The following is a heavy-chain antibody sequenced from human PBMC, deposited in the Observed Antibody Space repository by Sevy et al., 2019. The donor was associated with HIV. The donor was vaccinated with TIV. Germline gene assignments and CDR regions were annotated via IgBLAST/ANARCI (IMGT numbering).Heavy chain of an antibody. J-gene: IGHJ3*02. D-gene: IGHD3-22*01. CDR3: ATGGIYDSSDYAFDI. Sequence: GGSLRLSCTASGFTFSNYGMHWVRRAPGKGLEWVAAIWFDGSSKHFADFVKGRYTISRDISKNQLYLQMNSLRVEDTAVYRCATGGIYDSSDYAFDIWGHGTVVTVSS. CDR1: GFTFSNYG. V-gene: IGHV3-33*01. CDR2: IWFDGSSK.